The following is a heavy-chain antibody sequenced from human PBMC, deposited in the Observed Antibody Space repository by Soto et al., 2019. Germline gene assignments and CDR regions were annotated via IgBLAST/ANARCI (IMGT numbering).Heavy chain of an antibody. CDR1: GYISTSYA. CDR2: INAGNGNT. Sequence: ASVKVSCKASGYISTSYAMHWVRQAPGQRPEWMGWINAGNGNTKYAQNLLDRVTFTRDTSASTVHMELSSLRSEDTAAYYCARGNTAPADYWRQRTLVTVSS. V-gene: IGHV1-3*01. J-gene: IGHJ4*02. CDR3: ARGNTAPADY.